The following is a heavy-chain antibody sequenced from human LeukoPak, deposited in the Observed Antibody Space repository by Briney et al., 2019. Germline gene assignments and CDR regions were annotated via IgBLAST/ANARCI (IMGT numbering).Heavy chain of an antibody. D-gene: IGHD6-6*01. CDR3: AQMGIAARIDY. Sequence: TLSLTCTVSGGSISSGSYYWSWIRKPAGKGLEWIGRIYTSGSTNYNPSLKSRVTISVDTSKNQFSLKLSSVTAADTAVYYCAQMGIAARIDYWGQGTLVTVSS. V-gene: IGHV4-61*02. CDR1: GGSISSGSYY. J-gene: IGHJ4*02. CDR2: IYTSGST.